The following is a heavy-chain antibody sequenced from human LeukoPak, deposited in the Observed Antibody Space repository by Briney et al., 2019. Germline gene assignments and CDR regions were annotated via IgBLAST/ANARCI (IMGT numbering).Heavy chain of an antibody. D-gene: IGHD3-10*01. CDR1: TFTFSNYW. CDR2: IDQDGRTK. J-gene: IGHJ4*02. CDR3: VRDFGSLEDYFDY. V-gene: IGHV3-7*01. Sequence: GGSLRLSCAASTFTFSNYWMSWVRQAPGKGLEWVANIDQDGRTKYYLDSVKGRFTISRDNAKNSLFLQMNSLRAEDTAVFYCVRDFGSLEDYFDYWGQGTLVSVSS.